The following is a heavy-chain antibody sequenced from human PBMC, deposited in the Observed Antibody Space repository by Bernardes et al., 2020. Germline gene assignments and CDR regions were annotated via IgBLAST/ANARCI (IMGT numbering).Heavy chain of an antibody. Sequence: ASVKVSCKASGYTFTSYDINWVRQATGQGLEWMGWMNPNSGNTGYAQKFQGRVTMTRNTFISTAYMELSSLRSEDTAVYYCARYDYGDYGWYFDLWGRGTLVTVSS. D-gene: IGHD4-17*01. CDR1: GYTFTSYD. CDR2: MNPNSGNT. CDR3: ARYDYGDYGWYFDL. V-gene: IGHV1-8*01. J-gene: IGHJ2*01.